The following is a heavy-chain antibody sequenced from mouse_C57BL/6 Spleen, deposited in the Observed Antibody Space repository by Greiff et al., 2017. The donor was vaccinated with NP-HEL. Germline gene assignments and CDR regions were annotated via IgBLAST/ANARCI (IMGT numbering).Heavy chain of an antibody. CDR2: INPSTGGT. J-gene: IGHJ4*01. Sequence: EVQLQQSGPELVKPGASVKISCKASGYSFTGYYMNWVKQSPEKSLEWIGEINPSTGGTTYNQKFKAKATLTVDKSSSTAYMQLKSLTSEDSAVYYCARSRYSNYDAMDYWGQGTSVTVSS. V-gene: IGHV1-42*01. CDR3: ARSRYSNYDAMDY. CDR1: GYSFTGYY. D-gene: IGHD2-5*01.